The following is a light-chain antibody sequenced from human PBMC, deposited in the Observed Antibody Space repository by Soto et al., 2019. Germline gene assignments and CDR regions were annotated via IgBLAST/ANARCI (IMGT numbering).Light chain of an antibody. V-gene: IGLV2-11*01. CDR1: SSDVGGYNY. J-gene: IGLJ2*01. CDR3: CSYAGSYTVI. CDR2: DVS. Sequence: SALTQPRSVSGSPGQSVTISCTGTSSDVGGYNYVSWYQQHPGKAPKFMIYDVSKRPSGVPDRFSGSKSGNTASLTISGLQAEDEADYYCCSYAGSYTVIFGGGTKLTVL.